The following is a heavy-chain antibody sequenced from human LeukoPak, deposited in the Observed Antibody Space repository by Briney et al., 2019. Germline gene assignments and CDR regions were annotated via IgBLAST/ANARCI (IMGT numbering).Heavy chain of an antibody. D-gene: IGHD2-15*01. Sequence: SETLSLTCTVSGGSISSYYWSWIRQPPGKGLEWIGYIYYSGSTNYNPSLKSRVTMSVDTSKNQFSLKLSSVTAADTAVYYCARQVVVVAAINYYYGMDVWGQGTTVTVSS. V-gene: IGHV4-59*08. CDR1: GGSISSYY. CDR2: IYYSGST. CDR3: ARQVVVVAAINYYYGMDV. J-gene: IGHJ6*02.